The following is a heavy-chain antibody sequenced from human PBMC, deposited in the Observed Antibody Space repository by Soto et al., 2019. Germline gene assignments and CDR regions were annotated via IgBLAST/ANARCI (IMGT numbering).Heavy chain of an antibody. V-gene: IGHV4-39*01. Sequence: PSETLSLTCTVSGGSISSSSYYWGWIRQPPGKGLEWIGSIYYSESTYYNPSLKSRVTISVDTSKNQFSLKLSSVTAADTAVYYCAGVYFDWLYAFDPWGQGTLVTVSS. CDR1: GGSISSSSYY. J-gene: IGHJ5*02. D-gene: IGHD3-9*01. CDR2: IYYSEST. CDR3: AGVYFDWLYAFDP.